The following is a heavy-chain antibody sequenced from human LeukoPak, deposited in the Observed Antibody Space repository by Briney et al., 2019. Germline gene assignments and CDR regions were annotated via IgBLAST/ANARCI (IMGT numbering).Heavy chain of an antibody. CDR1: GGSISSYY. V-gene: IGHV4-59*08. Sequence: SETLSLTCTVSGGSISSYYWSWIRQPPGKGLEWIGYIYYSGSTNYNPSLKSRVTISVDTSKNQFSLKLSSVTAADTAVYYCASTPAYDSSGYYYVSPLYYFDYGGQGTLVTVSS. D-gene: IGHD3-22*01. J-gene: IGHJ4*02. CDR2: IYYSGST. CDR3: ASTPAYDSSGYYYVSPLYYFDY.